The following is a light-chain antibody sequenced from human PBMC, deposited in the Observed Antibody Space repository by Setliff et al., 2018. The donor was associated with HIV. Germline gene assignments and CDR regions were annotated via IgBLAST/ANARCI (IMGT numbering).Light chain of an antibody. V-gene: IGLV2-11*01. Sequence: QSALTQPRSVSGSPGQSVTIPCTGTSSDVGSYNFVTWYQQHPGKVPKLIIYDVTRRPSGVPDRFSGSRSGNTASLTISGLQAEDEADYYCSSFAGRLQVFGTGTKGTVL. J-gene: IGLJ1*01. CDR3: SSFAGRLQV. CDR2: DVT. CDR1: SSDVGSYNF.